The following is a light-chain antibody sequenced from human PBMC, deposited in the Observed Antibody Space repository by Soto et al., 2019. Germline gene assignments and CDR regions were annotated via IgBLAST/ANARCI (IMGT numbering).Light chain of an antibody. Sequence: QSALTQPRSVSGSPGQSVTISCTGTSSDVGGYNYVSWYQHHPGKAPKLMIYDVNKRPSGVPPRFSGSKSANTASLTISGLQAADEADYYCNSYAGGLVLFGGGTKLTVL. V-gene: IGLV2-11*01. CDR3: NSYAGGLVL. CDR1: SSDVGGYNY. J-gene: IGLJ2*01. CDR2: DVN.